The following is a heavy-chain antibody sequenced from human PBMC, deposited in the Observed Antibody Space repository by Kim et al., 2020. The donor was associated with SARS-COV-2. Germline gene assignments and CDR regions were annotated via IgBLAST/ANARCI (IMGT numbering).Heavy chain of an antibody. CDR1: GFTLSDHY. D-gene: IGHD2-21*01. V-gene: IGHV3-72*01. J-gene: IGHJ3*02. CDR2: TRNKDHSYTT. CDR3: ARGLDSFDI. Sequence: GGSLRLSCAASGFTLSDHYMDWVRQAPGKGLEWVGRTRNKDHSYTTEYAASVKGRFTISRDNSKNSLYLQMNSLKTEDTAVYYCARGLDSFDIWGQGTMVTVSS.